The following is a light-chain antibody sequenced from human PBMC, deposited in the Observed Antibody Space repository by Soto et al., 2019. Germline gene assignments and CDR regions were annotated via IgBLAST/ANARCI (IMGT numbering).Light chain of an antibody. J-gene: IGLJ1*01. CDR2: DVS. Sequence: QSVLTQPASVSGSPGQSITISCTGTSSDIGAYNFVSWYQQHPGKAPKFMIYDVSIRPSGVSNRFSGSKSGNTASLTISGLQAEDEADYYCSSYTSSSRYVFGTGTRSPS. CDR1: SSDIGAYNF. V-gene: IGLV2-14*01. CDR3: SSYTSSSRYV.